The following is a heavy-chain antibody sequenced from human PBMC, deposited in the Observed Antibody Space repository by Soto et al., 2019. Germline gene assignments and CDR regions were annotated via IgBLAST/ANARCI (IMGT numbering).Heavy chain of an antibody. CDR2: ISADSGYT. Sequence: QIQLVQFGGEVARPGASVTVSCEASGYIFTTYGLSWVRQTPAHGLEWMGWISADSGYTQYAQFFQGRVTMTRDTSRNTGYMTLRHLTSDGTGIYYCARDRPPGSLYGMDAWGQVTAVTVSS. CDR1: GYIFTTYG. CDR3: ARDRPPGSLYGMDA. J-gene: IGHJ6*02. V-gene: IGHV1-18*01.